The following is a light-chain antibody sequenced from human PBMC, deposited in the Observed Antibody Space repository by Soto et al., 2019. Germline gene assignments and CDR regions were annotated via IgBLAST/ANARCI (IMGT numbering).Light chain of an antibody. J-gene: IGKJ1*01. Sequence: DIQMTQSPSTLSASLGDRVTITCPASRNIEWWLAWYQQKPGRAPKLLISDASTLETGVPSRFSGGGSGTEFTLTISNLQADDFATYYCQHCDTYWAFGPGTRVEVE. CDR2: DAS. CDR3: QHCDTYWA. V-gene: IGKV1-5*01. CDR1: RNIEWW.